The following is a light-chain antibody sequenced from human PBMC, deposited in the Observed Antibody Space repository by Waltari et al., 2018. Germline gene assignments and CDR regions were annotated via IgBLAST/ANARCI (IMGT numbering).Light chain of an antibody. CDR1: SSDVGGDDF. V-gene: IGLV2-14*03. Sequence: QSALTQPASVSGSPGQSITIPCTGSSSDVGGDDFDHWYEDHPGQAPKVIIYDVNKRPSGVSDRFSGSKSGNTASLTISGLQAEDEATFYCSSQSTKNGVIFGGGTKVTVL. CDR3: SSQSTKNGVI. CDR2: DVN. J-gene: IGLJ2*01.